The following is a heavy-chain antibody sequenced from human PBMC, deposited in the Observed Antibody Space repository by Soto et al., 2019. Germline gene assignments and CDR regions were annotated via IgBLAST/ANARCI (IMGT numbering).Heavy chain of an antibody. CDR2: IGTAGDT. Sequence: GGSLRLSCAASGFTFSSYDMHWVRQATGKGLEWVSAIGTAGDTYYPGSVKGRFTISRENAKNSLYLQMNSLRAEDTAVYYCARERVGITMVRGVIVSYYYYGMDVWGQGTTVTVSS. CDR3: ARERVGITMVRGVIVSYYYYGMDV. J-gene: IGHJ6*02. V-gene: IGHV3-13*01. D-gene: IGHD3-10*01. CDR1: GFTFSSYD.